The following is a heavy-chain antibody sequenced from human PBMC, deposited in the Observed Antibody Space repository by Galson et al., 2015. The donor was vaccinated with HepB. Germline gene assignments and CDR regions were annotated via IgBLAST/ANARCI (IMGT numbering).Heavy chain of an antibody. CDR2: IIPIFGTA. CDR1: GGTFSSYA. CDR3: ARDMKSYGDYPLSAFDI. J-gene: IGHJ3*02. Sequence: SVKVSCKASGGTFSSYAISWVRQAPGQGLEWMGGIIPIFGTANYAQKFQGRVTITADKSTSTAYMELSSLRSGDTAVYYCARDMKSYGDYPLSAFDIWGQGTMVTVSS. D-gene: IGHD4-17*01. V-gene: IGHV1-69*06.